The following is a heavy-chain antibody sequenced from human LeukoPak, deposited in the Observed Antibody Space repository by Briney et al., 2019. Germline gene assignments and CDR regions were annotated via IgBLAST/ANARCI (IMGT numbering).Heavy chain of an antibody. CDR1: GGSISSYY. J-gene: IGHJ3*01. Sequence: SETLSLTCTVSGGSISSYYWSWIRQPAGKGLEWIGRIYTSENTNYNPSLKSRVTISVDTSKNQFSLKLNSVTAADTAVYYCARDVGYCSGGSCYSYDAFDVWGQGTMVTVSS. CDR2: IYTSENT. CDR3: ARDVGYCSGGSCYSYDAFDV. D-gene: IGHD2-15*01. V-gene: IGHV4-4*07.